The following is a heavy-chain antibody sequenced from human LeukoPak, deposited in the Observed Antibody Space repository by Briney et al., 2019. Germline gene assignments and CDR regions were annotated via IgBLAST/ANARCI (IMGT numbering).Heavy chain of an antibody. CDR1: GGTFSSYA. J-gene: IGHJ4*02. CDR2: IIPILGIA. Sequence: GASVKVSCKASGGTFSSYAISWVRQAPGQGLEWMGRIIPILGIANYAQKFQGKVTITADKSTSTAYMELSSLRSEDTAVYYCARDQGDGGYLDYWGQGTLVTVSS. CDR3: ARDQGDGGYLDY. V-gene: IGHV1-69*04. D-gene: IGHD3-10*01.